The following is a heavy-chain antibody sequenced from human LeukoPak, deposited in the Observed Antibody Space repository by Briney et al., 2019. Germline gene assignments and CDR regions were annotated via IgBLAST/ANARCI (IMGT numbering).Heavy chain of an antibody. J-gene: IGHJ4*02. D-gene: IGHD3-10*01. CDR1: GFTFSSYG. CDR3: AKDHYGSGSYGYFDY. V-gene: IGHV3-30*18. Sequence: PGRSLRLSCAASGFTFSSYGMHWVRQAPGKGLEWVAVISYDGSNKYYADSVKGRFTISRDNSKNTLYLQMNSLRAEDTAVYYCAKDHYGSGSYGYFDYWGQGTLVTVSS. CDR2: ISYDGSNK.